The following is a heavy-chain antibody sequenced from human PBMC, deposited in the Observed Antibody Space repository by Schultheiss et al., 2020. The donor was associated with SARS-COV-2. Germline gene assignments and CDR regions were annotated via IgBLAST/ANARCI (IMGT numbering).Heavy chain of an antibody. CDR3: AKSRGGNYLDAFDI. Sequence: GGSLRLSCAASGITLSSNWITWVRQAPGKGLEWVGNINPGGNDKFYSGSVRGRFTISRDNSKNTLYLQMNSLRAEDTAVYYCAKSRGGNYLDAFDIWGQGTMVTVSS. CDR1: GITLSSNW. V-gene: IGHV3-7*01. D-gene: IGHD1-26*01. CDR2: INPGGNDK. J-gene: IGHJ3*02.